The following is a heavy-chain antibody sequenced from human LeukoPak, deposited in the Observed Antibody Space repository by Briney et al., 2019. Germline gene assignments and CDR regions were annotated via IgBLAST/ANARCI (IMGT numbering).Heavy chain of an antibody. CDR1: GFTFSGFW. V-gene: IGHV3-7*03. CDR3: ARSSYSSSSSV. Sequence: LAGGSLRLSCAVSGFTFSGFWISWSRQAPGKGLEWVASINSDGSEGYYADVVKGRFTISRDNAKNSLYLQINSLRAEDTAVYYCARSSYSSSSSVWGQGTMVTVSS. J-gene: IGHJ3*01. D-gene: IGHD6-6*01. CDR2: INSDGSEG.